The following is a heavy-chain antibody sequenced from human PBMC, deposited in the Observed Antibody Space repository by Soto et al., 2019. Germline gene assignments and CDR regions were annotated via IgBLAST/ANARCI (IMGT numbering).Heavy chain of an antibody. CDR2: ISAYNGNT. V-gene: IGHV1-18*01. Sequence: ASVKVSCKASGYTFTSYGISWVRQAPGQGLEWMGWISAYNGNTNYAQKLQGRVTMTTDTSTSTAYMELRSLRSDDTAVYYCARGRYCGGGSCSSYGMDVWGQGTTVTVSS. CDR1: GYTFTSYG. J-gene: IGHJ6*02. D-gene: IGHD2-15*01. CDR3: ARGRYCGGGSCSSYGMDV.